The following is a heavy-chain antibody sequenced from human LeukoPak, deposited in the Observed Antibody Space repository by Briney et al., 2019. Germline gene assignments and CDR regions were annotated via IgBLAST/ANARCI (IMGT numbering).Heavy chain of an antibody. J-gene: IGHJ5*02. CDR3: ARHTRGGIDP. CDR2: IYYSGST. D-gene: IGHD3-16*01. Sequence: SETLSLTCTVSGGSISSYYWSWIRQPPGKGLEWIGSIYYSGSTYYNPSLKSRVTISVDTSKNQFSLKLSSVTAADTAVYYCARHTRGGIDPWGQGTLVTVSS. CDR1: GGSISSYY. V-gene: IGHV4-59*05.